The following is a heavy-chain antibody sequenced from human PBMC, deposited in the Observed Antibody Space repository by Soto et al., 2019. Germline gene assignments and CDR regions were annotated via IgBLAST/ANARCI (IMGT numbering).Heavy chain of an antibody. V-gene: IGHV4-31*03. D-gene: IGHD2-15*01. CDR3: ARVVVTASYYYYAMDV. CDR2: IYYSGNT. CDR1: GGSISSGGYY. Sequence: VQLQESGPGLVETSQTLSLICTVSGGSISSGGYYWSWIRQHPGKGLEWIAYIYYSGNTFYNPSLQSRVTISVDTSKNQFSLKLSSVTAADTAVYYCARVVVTASYYYYAMDVWGQGTTVTVSS. J-gene: IGHJ6*02.